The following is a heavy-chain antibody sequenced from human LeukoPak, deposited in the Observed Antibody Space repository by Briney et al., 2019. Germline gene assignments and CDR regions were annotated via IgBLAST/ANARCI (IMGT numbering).Heavy chain of an antibody. V-gene: IGHV3-74*01. CDR2: ISGDGSST. Sequence: GGSLRLSCAASGFTFSSYEMNWVRQAPGQGLVWVSRISGDGSSTNYADSVKGRFTISRDNTKNTLYLQMNSLRAEDTAVYYCAEYSSRTDIWGQGTMVTVSS. CDR3: AEYSSRTDI. D-gene: IGHD6-13*01. CDR1: GFTFSSYE. J-gene: IGHJ3*02.